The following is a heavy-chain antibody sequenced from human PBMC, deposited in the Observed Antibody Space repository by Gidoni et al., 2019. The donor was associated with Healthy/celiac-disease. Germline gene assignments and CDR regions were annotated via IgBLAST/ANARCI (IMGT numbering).Heavy chain of an antibody. CDR2: INPNSGGT. J-gene: IGHJ4*02. CDR3: AREYYDYVWGSYRYFGY. Sequence: QVQLVQSGAEVKKPGASVKVSCKASGYTFTGYHMHWVRQAPGQGLEWMGWINPNSGGTNYAQKFQGRVTMTRDTSISTAYMELSRLRSDDTAVYYCAREYYDYVWGSYRYFGYWGQGTLVTVSS. V-gene: IGHV1-2*02. CDR1: GYTFTGYH. D-gene: IGHD3-16*02.